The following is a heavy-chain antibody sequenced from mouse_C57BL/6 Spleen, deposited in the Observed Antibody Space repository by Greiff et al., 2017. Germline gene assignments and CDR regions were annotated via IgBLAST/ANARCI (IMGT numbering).Heavy chain of an antibody. V-gene: IGHV2-2*01. CDR3: AREGRDWYFDV. CDR1: GFSLTSYG. J-gene: IGHJ1*03. CDR2: IWSGGST. D-gene: IGHD1-1*01. Sequence: VQLVESGPGLVQPSQRLSITCTVSGFSLTSYGVHWVRQSPGKGLEWLGVIWSGGSTDYNAAFISRLSISKDNSKSTVFYKMNSLQADDTAIYYCAREGRDWYFDVWGTGTTVTVSS.